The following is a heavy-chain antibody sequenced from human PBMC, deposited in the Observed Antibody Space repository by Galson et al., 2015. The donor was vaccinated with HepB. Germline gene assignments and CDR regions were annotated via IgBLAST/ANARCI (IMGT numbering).Heavy chain of an antibody. CDR3: ARVPINYDFWSGYPGYNWFDP. Sequence: SVKVSCKASGYTFTSYDINWVRQATGQGLEWMGWMNPNSGNTGYAQKFQGRVTMTRNTSISTAYMELSSLRSEDTAVYYCARVPINYDFWSGYPGYNWFDPWGQGTLVTVSS. J-gene: IGHJ5*02. V-gene: IGHV1-8*01. D-gene: IGHD3-3*01. CDR1: GYTFTSYD. CDR2: MNPNSGNT.